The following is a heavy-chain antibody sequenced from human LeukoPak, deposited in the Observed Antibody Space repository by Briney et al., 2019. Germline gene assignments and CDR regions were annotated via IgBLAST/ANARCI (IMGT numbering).Heavy chain of an antibody. J-gene: IGHJ3*02. CDR2: INPNSGGT. D-gene: IGHD3-10*01. CDR1: GYTFTGYY. V-gene: IGHV1-2*02. CDR3: GRVREEYVDAFDI. Sequence: ASVKVSCKASGYTFTGYYMHWVRQAPGQGLEWMGWINPNSGGTNYAQKFQGRVTMTRDTSISTAYMELRRLRSDDTAVYYCGRVREEYVDAFDIWGQGTMVTVSS.